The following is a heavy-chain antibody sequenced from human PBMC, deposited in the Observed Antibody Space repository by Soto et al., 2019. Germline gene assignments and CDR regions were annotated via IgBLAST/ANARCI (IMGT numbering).Heavy chain of an antibody. Sequence: GGSLRLSCTASGFTFGDYAMSWFRQAPGKGLEWVGFIRSKAYGGTTEYAASVKGRFTISRDDSKSIAYLQMNSLKTEDTAVYYCTREGYCSSTSCYRGPGYYYYMDVWGKGTTVTVSS. CDR3: TREGYCSSTSCYRGPGYYYYMDV. CDR2: IRSKAYGGTT. V-gene: IGHV3-49*03. J-gene: IGHJ6*03. CDR1: GFTFGDYA. D-gene: IGHD2-2*02.